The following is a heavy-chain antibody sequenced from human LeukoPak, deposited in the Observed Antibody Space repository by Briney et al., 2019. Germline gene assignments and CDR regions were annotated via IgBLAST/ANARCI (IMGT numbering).Heavy chain of an antibody. D-gene: IGHD2-2*02. J-gene: IGHJ6*03. Sequence: PGGSLRLSCAASGFTFSSYWMSWVRQAPGKGLEWVANIKQDGSEKYYVDSVKGRFTISRDNAKNSLYLQMNSLRAEDTAVYYCAREFTIQSSYYYCYYMDVWGKGTTVTVSS. CDR3: AREFTIQSSYYYCYYMDV. CDR2: IKQDGSEK. CDR1: GFTFSSYW. V-gene: IGHV3-7*01.